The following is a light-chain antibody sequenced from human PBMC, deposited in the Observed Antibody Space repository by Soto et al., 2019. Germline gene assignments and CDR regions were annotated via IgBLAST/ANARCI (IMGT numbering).Light chain of an antibody. V-gene: IGLV2-14*01. Sequence: QSALTQPASVSGSPGQSITISCVGTSSDVGSYNYVSWYQQHPGKAPKLMIYEVSNRPSGVSSRFSGSKSGNTASLTISGLQAEDEADYYCSSYTSSSTLFGTGTKVTVL. CDR2: EVS. CDR1: SSDVGSYNY. CDR3: SSYTSSSTL. J-gene: IGLJ1*01.